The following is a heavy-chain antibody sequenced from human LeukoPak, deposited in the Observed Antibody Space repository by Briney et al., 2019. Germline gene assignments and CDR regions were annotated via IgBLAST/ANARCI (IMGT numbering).Heavy chain of an antibody. D-gene: IGHD6-19*01. CDR3: ARDGGGAWYFDS. V-gene: IGHV6-1*01. Sequence: SQTLSLTCAISGESVSSYNAAWNWIRQSPSRGLEWLGRTHYRAKWDTDYAPSVQSRIAIKSDTSKNQVSLQLTSVTPDDTAVYYCARDGGGAWYFDSWGQGTLVTVSS. CDR2: THYRAKWDT. CDR1: GESVSSYNAA. J-gene: IGHJ4*02.